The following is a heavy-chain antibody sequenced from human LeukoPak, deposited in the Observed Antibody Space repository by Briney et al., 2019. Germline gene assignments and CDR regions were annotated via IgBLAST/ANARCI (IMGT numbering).Heavy chain of an antibody. J-gene: IGHJ4*02. CDR3: AKRLFSGSYPNGGY. D-gene: IGHD1-26*01. Sequence: GGSLRLSCAASGFTFSSYAMSWVRQAPGKGLEWVSAISGSGGSTYYADSVKGRFTISRDNSKNTLYLQMNSLRAEDTAVYYCAKRLFSGSYPNGGYWGQGTLVTVSS. V-gene: IGHV3-23*01. CDR2: ISGSGGST. CDR1: GFTFSSYA.